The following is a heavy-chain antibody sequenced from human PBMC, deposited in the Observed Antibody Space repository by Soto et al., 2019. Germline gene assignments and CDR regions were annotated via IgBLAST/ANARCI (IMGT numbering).Heavy chain of an antibody. CDR3: ARYCSGGSCYSVFSFDY. D-gene: IGHD2-15*01. CDR2: ISSSSSYT. Sequence: QVQLVESGGGLVKHGGSLRLSCAASGFTFSDYYMSWIRQAPGKGLKWVSYISSSSSYTNYADSVKGRFTISRDNAKNSLYLQMNSLRAEDTAVYYCARYCSGGSCYSVFSFDYWGQGTLVTVSS. CDR1: GFTFSDYY. V-gene: IGHV3-11*06. J-gene: IGHJ4*02.